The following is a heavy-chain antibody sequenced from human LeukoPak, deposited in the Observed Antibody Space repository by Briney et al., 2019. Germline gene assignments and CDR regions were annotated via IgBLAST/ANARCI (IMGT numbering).Heavy chain of an antibody. CDR3: ARDADSSGWYNWFDP. CDR2: INHSGST. CDR1: GGSFSGYY. V-gene: IGHV4-34*01. J-gene: IGHJ5*02. Sequence: PSETLSLTCAVYGGSFSGYYWSWIRQPPGKGLEWIGEINHSGSTNYNPSPKSRVTISVDTSKNQFSLKLSSVTAADTAVYYCARDADSSGWYNWFDPWGQGTLVTVSS. D-gene: IGHD6-19*01.